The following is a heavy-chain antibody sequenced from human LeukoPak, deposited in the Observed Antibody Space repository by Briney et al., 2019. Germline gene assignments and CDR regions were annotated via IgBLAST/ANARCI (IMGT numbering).Heavy chain of an antibody. J-gene: IGHJ4*02. D-gene: IGHD2-15*01. CDR3: ARSCCSGGSCYSLEADY. CDR1: GFTFSSYG. CDR2: IRYDGSNK. Sequence: GGSLRLSCAASGFTFSSYGMHWVRQAPGKGLEWVAFIRYDGSNKYYADSVKGRFTISRDSSKNTLYLQMNSLRAEDAAVYYCARSCCSGGSCYSLEADYWGQGTLVTVSS. V-gene: IGHV3-30*02.